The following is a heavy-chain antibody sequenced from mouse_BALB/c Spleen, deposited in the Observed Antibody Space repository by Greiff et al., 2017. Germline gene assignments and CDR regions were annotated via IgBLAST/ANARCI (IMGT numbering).Heavy chain of an antibody. J-gene: IGHJ4*01. CDR3: ARGGMITTGYYYAMDY. CDR1: GFTFSSYA. CDR2: ISSGGST. Sequence: EVQLVESGGGLVKPGGSLKLSCAASGFTFSSYAMSWVRQTPEKRLEWVASISSGGSTYYPDSVKGRFTISRDNARNILYLQMSSLRSEDTAMYYCARGGMITTGYYYAMDYWGQGTSVTVSS. V-gene: IGHV5-6-5*01. D-gene: IGHD2-4*01.